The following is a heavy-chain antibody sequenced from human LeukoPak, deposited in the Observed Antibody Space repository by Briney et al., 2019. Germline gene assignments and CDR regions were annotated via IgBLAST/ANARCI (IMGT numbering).Heavy chain of an antibody. CDR2: INPSGGST. J-gene: IGHJ6*02. D-gene: IGHD3-16*01. V-gene: IGHV1-46*01. Sequence: GASVTVSCKASGYTFTSYYMHWVRQAPGQGLEWMGIINPSGGSTSYAQRFQGRVTMTRDTSTSTVYMELSSLRSEDTAVYYCARDRKGGPNYYYGMDVWGQGTTVTVSS. CDR3: ARDRKGGPNYYYGMDV. CDR1: GYTFTSYY.